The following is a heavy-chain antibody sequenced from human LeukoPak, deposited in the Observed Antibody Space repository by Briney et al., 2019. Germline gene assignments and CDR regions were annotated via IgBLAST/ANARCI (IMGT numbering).Heavy chain of an antibody. CDR1: GFTLSSYC. Sequence: PGGSLRLSCAASGFTLSSYCMSWVRQPPGKGLEWVANIKQDGSEKDYVDSLKGRFTISRDNTKNSLYLQMNSLRAEDTAVYYCARDGDTVLTRGYYYYMDVWGKGTTVTVSS. CDR2: IKQDGSEK. J-gene: IGHJ6*03. CDR3: ARDGDTVLTRGYYYYMDV. D-gene: IGHD4-23*01. V-gene: IGHV3-7*01.